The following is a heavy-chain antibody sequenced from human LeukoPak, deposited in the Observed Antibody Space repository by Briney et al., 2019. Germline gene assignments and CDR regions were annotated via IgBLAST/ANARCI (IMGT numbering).Heavy chain of an antibody. CDR3: ARDRWLSQGIFDY. CDR1: GYSIRSGYY. CDR2: IYHSGST. D-gene: IGHD6-19*01. Sequence: SETLSLTCTVSGYSIRSGYYWGWIRQPPGKDLEWIGSIYHSGSTYYNPSLKSRVTISVGTSKNEFSLKVTSVTAADTAVYYCARDRWLSQGIFDYWGQGTLVTVSS. J-gene: IGHJ4*02. V-gene: IGHV4-38-2*02.